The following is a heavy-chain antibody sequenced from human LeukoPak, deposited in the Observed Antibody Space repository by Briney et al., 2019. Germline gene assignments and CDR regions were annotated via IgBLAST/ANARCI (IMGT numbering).Heavy chain of an antibody. V-gene: IGHV5-51*01. CDR3: AITSGYCGNDCSFDH. CDR2: IYPGGYET. J-gene: IGHJ4*02. D-gene: IGHD2-21*02. CDR1: AYSFSNYW. Sequence: GESLKISCAGSAYSFSNYWIGWVRQMRRKGLEWMGIIYPGGYETRYSPSLQGLVTISVDKSISTAYLQWRSLKASNTAMYYCAITSGYCGNDCSFDHWGQGTLVTVSS.